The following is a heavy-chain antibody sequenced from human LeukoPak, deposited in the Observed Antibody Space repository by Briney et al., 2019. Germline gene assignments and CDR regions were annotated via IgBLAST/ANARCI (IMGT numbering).Heavy chain of an antibody. CDR2: IKQDGSET. D-gene: IGHD3-22*01. Sequence: GGSLRLSCAASGFTFSSYWMNWVRQAPGKGLEWVANIKQDGSETYYVDSVMGRFTISRDNARNSLYLQMNSLRGDDTAVYYCASYYDGSGYYDAFDIWGQGTMVTVSS. CDR3: ASYYDGSGYYDAFDI. J-gene: IGHJ3*02. V-gene: IGHV3-7*01. CDR1: GFTFSSYW.